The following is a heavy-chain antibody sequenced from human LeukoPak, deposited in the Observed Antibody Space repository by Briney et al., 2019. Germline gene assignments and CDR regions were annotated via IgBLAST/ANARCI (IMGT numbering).Heavy chain of an antibody. J-gene: IGHJ1*01. D-gene: IGHD2-15*01. CDR3: ATTFPYCSEDNCAL. Sequence: GGSLRLSCIASGVAIGSSWMSWVRQSPGKRLEWVANVNPGGSVQNYVDSVTGRFTISRDNAKNSLYLQMNNLRADDTAVYYCATTFPYCSEDNCALGGQGTMVTVSS. CDR1: GVAIGSSW. V-gene: IGHV3-7*01. CDR2: VNPGGSVQ.